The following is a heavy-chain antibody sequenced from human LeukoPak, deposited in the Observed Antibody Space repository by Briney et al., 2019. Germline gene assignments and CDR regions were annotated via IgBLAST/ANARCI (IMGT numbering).Heavy chain of an antibody. Sequence: ASVKVSCKVSGYTLTELSMHWVRQAPGKGIEWMGGCDPEDGETIYAQKFQGRVTMTEDTSTDTAYMELSSLRSEDTAVYYCATVGNITMVRGVTYYYYYGMDVWGQGTTVTVSS. D-gene: IGHD3-10*01. CDR1: GYTLTELS. J-gene: IGHJ6*02. V-gene: IGHV1-24*01. CDR3: ATVGNITMVRGVTYYYYYGMDV. CDR2: CDPEDGET.